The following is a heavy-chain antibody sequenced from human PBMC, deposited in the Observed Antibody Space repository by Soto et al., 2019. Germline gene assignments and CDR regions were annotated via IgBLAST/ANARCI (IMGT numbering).Heavy chain of an antibody. CDR3: ARFPSADLLDY. Sequence: GASVTVSCKASVYTLTRYSIHWVRQAPGQRLEWMGWINAGNGNTKYSQKFQGRVAITRDTSASTAYMELSSLRSEDTAVYYCARFPSADLLDYWGQGTLVTVSS. J-gene: IGHJ4*02. CDR1: VYTLTRYS. D-gene: IGHD2-2*01. V-gene: IGHV1-3*01. CDR2: INAGNGNT.